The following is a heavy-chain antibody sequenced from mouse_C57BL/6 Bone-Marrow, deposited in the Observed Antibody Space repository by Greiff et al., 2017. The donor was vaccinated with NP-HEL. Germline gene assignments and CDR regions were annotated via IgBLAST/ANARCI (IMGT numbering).Heavy chain of an antibody. CDR1: GYSITSGYD. D-gene: IGHD2-3*01. CDR2: ISYSGST. CDR3: ARGWLPPWFAY. J-gene: IGHJ3*01. V-gene: IGHV3-1*01. Sequence: EVKLVESGPGMVKPSQSLSLTCTVTGYSITSGYDWHWIRHFPGNKLEWMGYISYSGSTNYNPSLKSRISITHDTSKNHFFLKLNSVTTEDTATYYCARGWLPPWFAYWGQGTLVTVSA.